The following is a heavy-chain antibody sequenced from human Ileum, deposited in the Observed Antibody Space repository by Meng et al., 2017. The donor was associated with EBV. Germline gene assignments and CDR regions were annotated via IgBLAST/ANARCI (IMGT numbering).Heavy chain of an antibody. Sequence: LQLQEHRSGLVKPSQTLSLTCAVSGGSISSGGHSWEWIRQPPGKGLEWIGDIQHSGSTYYNPSLKSRVTISVDRSRNQFSLKLSSVTAADTAVYYCARAHPVVYFFDYWGQGTLVTVSS. J-gene: IGHJ4*02. CDR1: GGSISSGGHS. V-gene: IGHV4-30-2*01. CDR2: IQHSGST. CDR3: ARAHPVVYFFDY. D-gene: IGHD4-23*01.